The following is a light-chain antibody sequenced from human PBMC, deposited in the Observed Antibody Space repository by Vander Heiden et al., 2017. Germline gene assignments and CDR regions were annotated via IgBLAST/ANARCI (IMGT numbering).Light chain of an antibody. V-gene: IGKV3-20*01. Sequence: EIVLTQSPGTLSLSPGERATLSCRTSQSVSSNYLAWYQQKPGQAPRLLIYGTSSRATGIPDRFSGSGSGTDFTLTISRLEPEDFTVYYCQQYGSSPLTFGGGTKVEI. CDR2: GTS. CDR1: QSVSSNY. CDR3: QQYGSSPLT. J-gene: IGKJ4*01.